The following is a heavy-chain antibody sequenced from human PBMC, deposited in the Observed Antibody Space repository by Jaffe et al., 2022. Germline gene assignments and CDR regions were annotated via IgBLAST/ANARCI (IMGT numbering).Heavy chain of an antibody. CDR1: GFTFSNNG. CDR2: ITGGIT. Sequence: EVQLLESGGGLVQPGGSLRLSCAASGFTFSNNGMSWVRQAPGKGLEWVSGITGGITYYADSVKGRFTISRDNSKKTLYLQMNSLRAEDTAVYFCARHTAEPDYWGQGTLVTVSS. J-gene: IGHJ4*02. D-gene: IGHD5-18*01. CDR3: ARHTAEPDY. V-gene: IGHV3-23*01.